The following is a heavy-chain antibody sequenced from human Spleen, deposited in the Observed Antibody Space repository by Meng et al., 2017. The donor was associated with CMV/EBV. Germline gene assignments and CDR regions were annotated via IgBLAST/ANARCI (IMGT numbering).Heavy chain of an antibody. D-gene: IGHD3-3*01. CDR2: LSWHSNSI. Sequence: GGSLRLSCAVSGFTFDDYAMHWVRQVPGKGLEWVSGLSWHSNSIDYAESVEGRFTISRDNAKNSLYLQMNSLRAEDTALYYCAKSGDRFLEWDNWFDSWGQGTLVTVSS. V-gene: IGHV3-9*01. CDR3: AKSGDRFLEWDNWFDS. CDR1: GFTFDDYA. J-gene: IGHJ5*01.